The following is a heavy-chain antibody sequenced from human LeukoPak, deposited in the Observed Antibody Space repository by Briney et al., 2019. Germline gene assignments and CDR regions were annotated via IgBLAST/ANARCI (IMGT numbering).Heavy chain of an antibody. V-gene: IGHV1-58*02. CDR1: GFTFTNSA. J-gene: IGHJ4*02. CDR3: AAARISYTGYDPFDY. D-gene: IGHD5-12*01. CDR2: IVVGSSDT. Sequence: GTSVKVSCKASGFTFTNSAMQWVRQARGHRLEWIGWIVVGSSDTNYAQKFQERVTITRDMSTNTAYMELSSLRSEDTAVYYCAAARISYTGYDPFDYWGQGTLVTVSS.